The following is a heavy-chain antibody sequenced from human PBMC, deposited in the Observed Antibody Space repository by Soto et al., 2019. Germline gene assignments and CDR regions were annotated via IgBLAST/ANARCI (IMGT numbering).Heavy chain of an antibody. CDR1: GFVFSSYG. V-gene: IGHV3-NL1*01. CDR3: ARQYDILTGYYTSDAFDI. J-gene: IGHJ3*02. D-gene: IGHD3-9*01. CDR2: IDSDGST. Sequence: GGSLRLSCAASGFVFSSYGMHWVRQAPGKGLEWVAVIDSDGSTHYADVVKGRFTISRDNSKNTLYLQMNSLRAEDTAVYYCARQYDILTGYYTSDAFDIWGQGTMVTVSS.